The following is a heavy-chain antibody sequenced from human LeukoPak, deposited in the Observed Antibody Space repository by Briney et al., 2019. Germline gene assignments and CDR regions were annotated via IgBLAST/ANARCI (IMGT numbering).Heavy chain of an antibody. D-gene: IGHD4-17*01. J-gene: IGHJ4*02. CDR3: VRGGPPTVTRLDY. CDR2: IYYSGST. Sequence: SETLSLTCTVSGGSISNYYWSWIRQPPGKGLEWIGYIYYSGSTNYHLPLKSRVTISVDTSKNQFSLKLSSVTAADTAVYYCVRGGPPTVTRLDYWGQGTLVTVSS. CDR1: GGSISNYY. V-gene: IGHV4-59*01.